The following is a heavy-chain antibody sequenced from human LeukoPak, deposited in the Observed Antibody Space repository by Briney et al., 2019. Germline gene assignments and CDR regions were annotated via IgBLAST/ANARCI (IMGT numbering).Heavy chain of an antibody. Sequence: GGSLRLSCTASGFTFSSHWMTWVRQAPGKGLEWVANTNEAGSGQNYVGSVEGRFTVPRDNAKNSLYLQMNSLRAEDTAVYYCARSYSSSDEFDYWGQGTLVTVSS. J-gene: IGHJ4*02. D-gene: IGHD6-6*01. V-gene: IGHV3-7*01. CDR1: GFTFSSHW. CDR2: TNEAGSGQ. CDR3: ARSYSSSDEFDY.